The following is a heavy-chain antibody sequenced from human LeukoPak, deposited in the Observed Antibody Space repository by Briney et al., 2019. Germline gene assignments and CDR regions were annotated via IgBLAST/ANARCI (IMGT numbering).Heavy chain of an antibody. CDR2: ISSSSSYI. J-gene: IGHJ4*02. V-gene: IGHV3-21*01. Sequence: GGSLRLSCAASGFTFSSYSMNWVRQAPGKGLEWVSSISSSSSYIYYADSVKGRFTISRDNAKNSLYLHMNSLRAEDTAVYYCARGRRIAAAGLYYFDYWGQGTLVTVSS. D-gene: IGHD6-13*01. CDR3: ARGRRIAAAGLYYFDY. CDR1: GFTFSSYS.